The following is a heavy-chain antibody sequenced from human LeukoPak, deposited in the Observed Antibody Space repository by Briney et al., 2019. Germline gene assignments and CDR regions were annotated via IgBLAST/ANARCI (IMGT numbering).Heavy chain of an antibody. V-gene: IGHV3-74*01. Sequence: GGSLRLSCAASGFTFSSYWMHWVRQAPGKGLVWVSRINSDGSSTSYADSVKGRFTISRDNAKNTLYLQMNSLRAEDTAVYYCAKVSQDIVVVPAAMDEYYYYYYMDVWGKGTTVTVSS. CDR3: AKVSQDIVVVPAAMDEYYYYYYMDV. J-gene: IGHJ6*03. CDR1: GFTFSSYW. D-gene: IGHD2-2*01. CDR2: INSDGSST.